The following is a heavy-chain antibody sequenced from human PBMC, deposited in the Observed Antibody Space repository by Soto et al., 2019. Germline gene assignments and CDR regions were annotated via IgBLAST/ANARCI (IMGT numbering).Heavy chain of an antibody. CDR1: GGSISTYY. V-gene: IGHV4-59*01. CDR2: IYYSGST. D-gene: IGHD3-3*01. J-gene: IGHJ4*02. CDR3: ARGGDFWSGASRGYFDY. Sequence: SETLSLTCTVSGGSISTYYWTWIRQPPGKGLEWIGYIYYSGSTNYNPSLKSRVTISVDTSRTQFPLKLSSVTAADTAVYYCARGGDFWSGASRGYFDYWGQGTLVTVSS.